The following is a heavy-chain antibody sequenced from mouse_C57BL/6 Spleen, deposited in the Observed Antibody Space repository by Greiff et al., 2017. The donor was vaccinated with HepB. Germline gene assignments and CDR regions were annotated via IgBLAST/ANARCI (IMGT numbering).Heavy chain of an antibody. CDR1: GFSLTSYG. Sequence: QVQLKESGPGLVQPSQSLSITCTVSGFSLTSYGVHWVRQSPGKGLEWLGVIWRGGSTDYNAAFMSRLSITKDNSKSQVFFKMNSLQADDTAIYYCAKGDYYGSSYYFDYWGQGTTLTVSS. CDR2: IWRGGST. CDR3: AKGDYYGSSYYFDY. J-gene: IGHJ2*01. V-gene: IGHV2-5*01. D-gene: IGHD1-1*01.